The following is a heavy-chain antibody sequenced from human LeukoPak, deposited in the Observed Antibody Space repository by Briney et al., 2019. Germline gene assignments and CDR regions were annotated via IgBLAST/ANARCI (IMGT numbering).Heavy chain of an antibody. V-gene: IGHV4-59*01. CDR3: ARVDYDSSGYFDY. J-gene: IGHJ4*02. D-gene: IGHD3-22*01. Sequence: PSETLSLTCTVSGGSISTFYWSWLRQPPGKQLEWIGYAYYSGSTNYNPSFKTRVTISVDTSKNQFSLKLSSVTPADTAVYYCARVDYDSSGYFDYWGQGTLVTVSS. CDR2: AYYSGST. CDR1: GGSISTFY.